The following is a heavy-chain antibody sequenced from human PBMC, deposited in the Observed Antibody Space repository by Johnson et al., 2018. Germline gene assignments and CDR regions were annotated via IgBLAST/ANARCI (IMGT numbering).Heavy chain of an antibody. CDR2: LWYDGSNK. D-gene: IGHD6-13*01. CDR3: AKDPHDSSWYRYFQH. J-gene: IGHJ1*01. CDR1: GFSFITYD. Sequence: QVQLVESGGGVVQPGRSLRLSCAASGFSFITYDMYWVRQAPGKGLEWVTVLWYDGSNKCYVESVKGRFTTSRDNSKNSLYLQMNSLRAEDTAVYYWAKDPHDSSWYRYFQHWGQGTLVTVSS. V-gene: IGHV3-33*06.